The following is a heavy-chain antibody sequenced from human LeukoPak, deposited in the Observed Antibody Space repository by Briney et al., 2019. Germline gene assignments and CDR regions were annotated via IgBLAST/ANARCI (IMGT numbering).Heavy chain of an antibody. CDR3: AKSGTGVGIARDFDY. D-gene: IGHD2-15*01. V-gene: IGHV3-48*01. CDR2: MSSVSSNI. J-gene: IGHJ4*02. CDR1: GFTLSSYS. Sequence: GGSLRLSCAASGFTLSSYSMNWVRQPPGKGLEWIAYMSSVSSNIYYADSVKGRFTFSRDNAKDSLYLQMNNLRAEDTAVYYCAKSGTGVGIARDFDYWGQGTLVTVSS.